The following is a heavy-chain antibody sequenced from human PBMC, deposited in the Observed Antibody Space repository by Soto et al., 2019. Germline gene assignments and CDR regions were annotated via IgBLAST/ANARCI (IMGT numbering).Heavy chain of an antibody. Sequence: QVQLQQWGAGLLKPSETLSLTCAVYGVSFTGYSWSWIRQPPGKGLEWIGEINHSGSTNYTTSLKSRVTKSVDRYKKQGTLKMSSVTAADTAVYDWATTEYKLGSAHDLAYSDNGGKGNQVTGSS. CDR2: INHSGST. V-gene: IGHV4-34*01. D-gene: IGHD3-10*01. J-gene: IGHJ4*02. CDR1: GVSFTGYS. CDR3: ATTEYKLGSAHDLAYSDN.